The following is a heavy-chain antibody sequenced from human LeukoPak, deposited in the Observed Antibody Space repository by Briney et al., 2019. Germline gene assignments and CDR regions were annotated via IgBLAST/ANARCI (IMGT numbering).Heavy chain of an antibody. Sequence: GGSLRLSCAAPGFTVSSNYMSWVRQAPGKGLEWVSVIYSGGSTYYADSVKGRFTISRDNSKNTLFLQMNSLRAEDTAVYYCAKDSSNIMGARLDYWGQGTLVTVSS. CDR3: AKDSSNIMGARLDY. CDR1: GFTVSSNY. V-gene: IGHV3-53*01. CDR2: IYSGGST. D-gene: IGHD1-26*01. J-gene: IGHJ4*02.